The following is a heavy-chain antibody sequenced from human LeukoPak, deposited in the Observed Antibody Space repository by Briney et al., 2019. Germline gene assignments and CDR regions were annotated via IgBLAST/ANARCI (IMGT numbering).Heavy chain of an antibody. Sequence: MPGGSLRLSCAASGFTFSSYSMNWVRQAPGKGLEWVSSISSSSSYIYYADSVKGRFTISRDNAKNSLYLQMNSLRAEDTAVYYCARDGPSMSRLGELSSPAWGQGTLVTVSS. V-gene: IGHV3-21*01. J-gene: IGHJ4*02. D-gene: IGHD3-16*02. CDR3: ARDGPSMSRLGELSSPA. CDR1: GFTFSSYS. CDR2: ISSSSSYI.